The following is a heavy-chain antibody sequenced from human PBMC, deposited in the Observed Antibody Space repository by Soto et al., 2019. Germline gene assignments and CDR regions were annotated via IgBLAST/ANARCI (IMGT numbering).Heavy chain of an antibody. CDR3: AIQYITIFGVVNPFDY. CDR1: GGSISSSSYY. Sequence: SETLSLTCTVSGGSISSSSYYWGWIRQPPGKGLEWIGSIYYSGSTYYNPSLKSRVTISVDTSKNQFSLKLSSVTAADTAVYYCAIQYITIFGVVNPFDYWGQGTLVTVSS. D-gene: IGHD3-3*01. J-gene: IGHJ4*02. CDR2: IYYSGST. V-gene: IGHV4-39*01.